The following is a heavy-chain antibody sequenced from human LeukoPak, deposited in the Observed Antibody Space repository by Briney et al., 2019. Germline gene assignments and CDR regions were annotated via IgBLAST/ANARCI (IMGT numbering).Heavy chain of an antibody. D-gene: IGHD2-2*01. CDR3: ARDYCSSTSCYMDV. CDR1: GFTFDDYG. V-gene: IGHV3-20*04. J-gene: IGHJ6*03. CDR2: INWNGGST. Sequence: RAGGSLRLSCAASGFTFDDYGMSWVRQAPGKGLEWVSGINWNGGSTGYADSVKGRFTISRDNAKNSLYLQMNSLRAEDTALYYCARDYCSSTSCYMDVWGKGTTVTVSS.